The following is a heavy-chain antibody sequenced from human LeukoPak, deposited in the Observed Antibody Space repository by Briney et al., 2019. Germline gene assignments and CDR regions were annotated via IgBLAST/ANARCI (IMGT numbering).Heavy chain of an antibody. Sequence: PGGSLRLSCAASGFTFDDYGMSWVRQAPGKGLEWVSGINWNGGSTGYADSVKGRFTISRDNAKNSLYLQMNSLRAEDTALYHCARDRGYCSGGGCYDWFDPWGQGTLVTVSS. CDR1: GFTFDDYG. CDR3: ARDRGYCSGGGCYDWFDP. J-gene: IGHJ5*02. CDR2: INWNGGST. V-gene: IGHV3-20*01. D-gene: IGHD2-15*01.